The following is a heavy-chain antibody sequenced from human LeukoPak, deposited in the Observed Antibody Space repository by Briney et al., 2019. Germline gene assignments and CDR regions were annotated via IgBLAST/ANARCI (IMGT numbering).Heavy chain of an antibody. CDR1: GFTFSDYY. CDR2: ISSSGSPV. CDR3: ARAVYGSGSYIHDAFDI. V-gene: IGHV3-11*01. D-gene: IGHD3-10*01. J-gene: IGHJ3*02. Sequence: GGSLRLSCAASGFTFSDYYMSWIRQAPGKGLEWISYISSSGSPVSYADSVKGRFTISRDNAKNSLYLQMNSLRAEDTAVYYCARAVYGSGSYIHDAFDIWGQGTMVTVSS.